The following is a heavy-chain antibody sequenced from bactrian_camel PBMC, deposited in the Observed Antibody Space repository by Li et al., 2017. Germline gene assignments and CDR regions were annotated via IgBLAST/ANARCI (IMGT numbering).Heavy chain of an antibody. CDR3: AAGWSFGVGTLLRRHYNY. J-gene: IGHJ4*01. CDR1: GRTYFNWC. D-gene: IGHD3*01. Sequence: VQLVESGGDSVQAGGSLRLSCARSGRTYFNWCMGWFRQVEGKDREAVATLDYRGRTAYQDSVKGRFTISKDNAKNTLYLQMSGLKAEDTAMYYCAAGWSFGVGTLLRRHYNYWGQGTQVTVS. V-gene: IGHV3S55*01. CDR2: LDYRGRT.